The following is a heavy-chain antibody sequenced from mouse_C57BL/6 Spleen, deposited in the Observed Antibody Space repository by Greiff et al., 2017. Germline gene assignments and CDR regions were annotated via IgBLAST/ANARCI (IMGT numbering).Heavy chain of an antibody. CDR2: IRLKSDNYAT. D-gene: IGHD3-2*02. V-gene: IGHV6-3*01. J-gene: IGHJ3*01. Sequence: DVHLVESGGGLVQPGGSMKLSCVASGFTFSNYWMNWVRQSPEKGLEWVAQIRLKSDNYATHYAESVKGRFTISRDDSKSSVYLQMNNLRAEDTGIYYCTSSGYAFAYWGQGTLVTVSA. CDR1: GFTFSNYW. CDR3: TSSGYAFAY.